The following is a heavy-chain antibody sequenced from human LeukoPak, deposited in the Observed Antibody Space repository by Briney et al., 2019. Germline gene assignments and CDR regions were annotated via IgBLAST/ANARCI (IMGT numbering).Heavy chain of an antibody. Sequence: ASVKVSCKASGYTFTSYGISWVRQAPGQGLEWMGRIIPILGIANYAQKFQGRVTITADKSTSTAYMELSSLRSEDTAVYYCARDPYCGGDCYTIDYWGQGTLVTVSS. CDR1: GYTFTSYG. V-gene: IGHV1-69*04. CDR3: ARDPYCGGDCYTIDY. J-gene: IGHJ4*02. CDR2: IIPILGIA. D-gene: IGHD2-21*02.